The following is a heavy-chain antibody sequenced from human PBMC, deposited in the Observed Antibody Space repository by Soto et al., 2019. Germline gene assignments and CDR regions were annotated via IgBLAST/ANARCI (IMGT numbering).Heavy chain of an antibody. CDR1: GYTFTDYY. CDR2: VDPEDGET. CDR3: ATLTRSTGGIFDY. J-gene: IGHJ4*01. D-gene: IGHD4-4*01. V-gene: IGHV1-69-2*01. Sequence: EVQLVQSGAEVKKPGATVKISCNVSGYTFTDYYMHWVQQAPGKGLEWMGLVDPEDGETIYADKFQGRVIITADTATDTAYMELSSLRSEDTAVYYCATLTRSTGGIFDYWGQGTLVTVSA.